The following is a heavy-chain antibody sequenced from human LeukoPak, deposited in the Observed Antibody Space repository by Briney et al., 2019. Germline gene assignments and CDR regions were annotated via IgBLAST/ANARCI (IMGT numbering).Heavy chain of an antibody. Sequence: ASVKVSCKASGYTFTNYDINWVRQATGQGLEWMGWMNPNSGNTAYAQKFQGRVTITRNTSISTAYMELSSLRSEDTAVYYCARDGGWYGDRESDYWGQGTLVTVSS. D-gene: IGHD6-19*01. J-gene: IGHJ4*02. CDR2: MNPNSGNT. CDR3: ARDGGWYGDRESDY. CDR1: GYTFTNYD. V-gene: IGHV1-8*01.